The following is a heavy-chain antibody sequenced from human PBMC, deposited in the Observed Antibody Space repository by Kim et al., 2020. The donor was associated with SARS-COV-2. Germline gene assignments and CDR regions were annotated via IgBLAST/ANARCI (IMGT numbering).Heavy chain of an antibody. CDR2: INQGGTEK. Sequence: GGSLRLSCAASGFTFSTYWMTWVRQAPGKGLEWEANINQGGTEKYYVDSVKVRFTISRDNAKNSLFLDVNSLRVEDTAVYYCARTHYGYYVWGQGTLVTVSS. CDR1: GFTFSTYW. V-gene: IGHV3-7*01. D-gene: IGHD4-17*01. CDR3: ARTHYGYYV. J-gene: IGHJ4*02.